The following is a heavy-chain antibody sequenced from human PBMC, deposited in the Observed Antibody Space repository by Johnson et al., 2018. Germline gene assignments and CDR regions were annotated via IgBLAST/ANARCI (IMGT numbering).Heavy chain of an antibody. CDR3: GKEGQWPGYYMGV. D-gene: IGHD6-19*01. CDR2: IPFDGSKT. J-gene: IGHJ6*03. V-gene: IGHV3-30*18. CDR1: GFSFRSYD. Sequence: QVQLVQSGGGVVQPGRSLRLSCAASGFSFRSYDMHWVRQAPGKGLEWVTVIPFDGSKTYYADSVKGRFTISRDNSRNTLYLQMNSLRAEDTAVYYCGKEGQWPGYYMGVWGKGTTVTVS.